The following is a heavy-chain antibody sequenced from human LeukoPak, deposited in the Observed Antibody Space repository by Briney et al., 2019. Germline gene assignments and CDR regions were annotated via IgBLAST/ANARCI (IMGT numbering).Heavy chain of an antibody. J-gene: IGHJ4*02. D-gene: IGHD2-15*01. V-gene: IGHV5-51*01. CDR2: IYPADSDT. CDR3: ARRYCSGGSCNFDY. Sequence: KIGESLKISCKGSGYSFTNYWIGWVRQMPGKGLEWMGSIYPADSDTRYSPSFQGQVTISADKSITTAYLQWSSLEASDTAMFYCARRYCSGGSCNFDYWGQGTLVTVSS. CDR1: GYSFTNYW.